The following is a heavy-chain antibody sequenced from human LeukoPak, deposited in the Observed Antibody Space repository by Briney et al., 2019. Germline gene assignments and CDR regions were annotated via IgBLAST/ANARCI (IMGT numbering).Heavy chain of an antibody. V-gene: IGHV3-7*04. CDR1: GFSFSNSW. CDR3: ARAYSSPNWFDP. Sequence: GGSLRLSCAASGFSFSNSWMSWVRQAPGKGLEWVANIKVDGSGTYYVDSVKGRFTISRDNAKSSLYLQMNSLRVEDTAVYYCARAYSSPNWFDPWGQGTLVTVSS. CDR2: IKVDGSGT. J-gene: IGHJ5*02. D-gene: IGHD6-13*01.